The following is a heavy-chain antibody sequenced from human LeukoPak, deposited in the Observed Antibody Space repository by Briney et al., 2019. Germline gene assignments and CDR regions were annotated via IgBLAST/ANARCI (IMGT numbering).Heavy chain of an antibody. D-gene: IGHD4-11*01. CDR2: ISAYNGNT. CDR1: GYTFTSYG. V-gene: IGHV1-18*01. CDR3: ARSYRNGNWFDP. Sequence: GASVKVSCKASGYTFTSYGISWVRQAPGQGLEWMGWISAYNGNTNYAQKLQGRATVTTDTSTSTAYMELRSLRSDDTAVYYCARSYRNGNWFDPWGQGTLVTVSS. J-gene: IGHJ5*02.